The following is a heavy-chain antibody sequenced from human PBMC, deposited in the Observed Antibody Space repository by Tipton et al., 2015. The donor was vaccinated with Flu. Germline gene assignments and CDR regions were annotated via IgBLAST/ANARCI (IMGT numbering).Heavy chain of an antibody. V-gene: IGHV3-7*01. D-gene: IGHD6-19*01. CDR1: RFTFSNYW. CDR3: VRAIGVAASA. Sequence: GSLRLSCAASRFTFSNYWMSWVRQAPGKGLEWVANIKQDGSQKYYVDSVKGRFTISRDNAKNSLDLQMNGLRAEDTAVYYCVRAIGVAASAWGQGTLVTVSS. CDR2: IKQDGSQK. J-gene: IGHJ5*02.